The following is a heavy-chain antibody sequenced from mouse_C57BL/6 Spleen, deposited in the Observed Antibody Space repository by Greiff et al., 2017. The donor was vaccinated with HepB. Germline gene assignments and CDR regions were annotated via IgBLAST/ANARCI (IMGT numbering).Heavy chain of an antibody. D-gene: IGHD1-1*01. Sequence: DVMLVESGGGLVKPGGSLKLSCAASGFTFSSYAMSWVRQTPEKRLEWVATISDGGSYTYYPDNVKGRFTISRDNAKNNLYLQMSHLKSEDTAMYYCARDYYGSSYEDAMDYWGQGTSVTVSS. CDR1: GFTFSSYA. CDR2: ISDGGSYT. V-gene: IGHV5-4*01. J-gene: IGHJ4*01. CDR3: ARDYYGSSYEDAMDY.